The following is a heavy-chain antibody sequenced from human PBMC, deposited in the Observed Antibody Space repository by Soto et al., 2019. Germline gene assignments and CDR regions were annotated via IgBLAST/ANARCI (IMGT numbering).Heavy chain of an antibody. J-gene: IGHJ4*01. CDR3: ATVPSPTVSVHSFDS. D-gene: IGHD4-4*01. Sequence: SVMVSCKDSGDIFNNYVLHWVRQAPGQRLEWVGWINAANGYTEFSQKFQGRVTISSDISATTVYIVLYCLRSEDTAMYYCATVPSPTVSVHSFDSWG. CDR1: GDIFNNYV. V-gene: IGHV1-3*01. CDR2: INAANGYT.